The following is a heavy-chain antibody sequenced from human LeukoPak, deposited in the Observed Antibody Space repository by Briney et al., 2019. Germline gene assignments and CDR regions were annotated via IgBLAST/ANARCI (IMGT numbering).Heavy chain of an antibody. CDR1: GFTFSSYG. CDR3: ARGDYYGSRGDY. V-gene: IGHV3-33*01. CDR2: IWYDGSNK. J-gene: IGHJ4*02. D-gene: IGHD3-10*01. Sequence: PGGSLRLSCAASGFTFSSYGMHWVRQAPGEGLEWVAVIWYDGSNKYYADSVKGRFTISRDNSKNTLYLQMNSLRAEDTAVYYCARGDYYGSRGDYWGQGTLVTVSS.